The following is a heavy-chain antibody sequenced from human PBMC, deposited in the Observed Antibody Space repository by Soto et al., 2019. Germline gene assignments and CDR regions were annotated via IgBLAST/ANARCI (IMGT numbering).Heavy chain of an antibody. CDR1: GYTFNTYG. J-gene: IGHJ5*02. Sequence: ASVKVSCKSSGYTFNTYGINWVRQAPGQGLELMGWISAYDGKTTYAEKFQGRVTLTTDTSTSTAYMELRSLRSDDTAIYYCARDPHEFWTSYWFDPWGKGTPVTVSS. CDR2: ISAYDGKT. CDR3: ARDPHEFWTSYWFDP. V-gene: IGHV1-18*01. D-gene: IGHD3-3*01.